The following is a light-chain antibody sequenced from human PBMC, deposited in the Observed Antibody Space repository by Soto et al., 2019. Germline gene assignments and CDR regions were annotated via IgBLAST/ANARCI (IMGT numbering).Light chain of an antibody. J-gene: IGLJ1*01. CDR1: SSNIGSNT. Sequence: QSVLTQPPSASGTPGQSVTISCYGSSSNIGSNTVSWYQQLPQRAPKLLIFSNNQRPSGVPDRFSGSKAGTSASLAISGLQSEDEADYYCATLADGLNSDVFGTGTKVTVL. CDR2: SNN. CDR3: ATLADGLNSDV. V-gene: IGLV1-44*01.